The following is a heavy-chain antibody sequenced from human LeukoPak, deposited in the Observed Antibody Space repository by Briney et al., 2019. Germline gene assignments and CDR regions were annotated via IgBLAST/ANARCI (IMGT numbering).Heavy chain of an antibody. V-gene: IGHV3-7*03. CDR1: GFTFSGYW. CDR2: IKQDGSEK. D-gene: IGHD1-1*01. J-gene: IGHJ4*02. Sequence: PGGSLRLSCAASGFTFSGYWMNWVRQAPGKGLEWVANIKQDGSEKYYVDSVKGRFTISRDNAKDSLYLQMNSLRPEDTAVYYCTRGTNWAFDSWGQGTLVTVSS. CDR3: TRGTNWAFDS.